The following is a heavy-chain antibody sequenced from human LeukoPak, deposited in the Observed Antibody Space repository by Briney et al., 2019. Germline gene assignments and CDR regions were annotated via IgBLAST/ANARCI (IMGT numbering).Heavy chain of an antibody. J-gene: IGHJ4*02. Sequence: ASVKVSCKASGYTFTSYGISWVRQAPGQGLEWMGWISAYNGNTNYAQKPQGRVTMTTDTSTSTAYMELRSLRSDDTAVYYCVYVVPAAYRTYYFDYWGQGTLVTVSS. CDR3: VYVVPAAYRTYYFDY. CDR2: ISAYNGNT. CDR1: GYTFTSYG. V-gene: IGHV1-18*01. D-gene: IGHD2-2*01.